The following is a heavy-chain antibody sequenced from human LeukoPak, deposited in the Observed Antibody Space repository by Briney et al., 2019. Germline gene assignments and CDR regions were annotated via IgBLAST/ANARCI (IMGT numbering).Heavy chain of an antibody. CDR2: IYSGGST. CDR1: GFTVSSNY. J-gene: IGHJ4*02. CDR3: AKGSRAIFGVVIIRRRYYFDY. Sequence: AGGSLRLSCAASGFTVSSNYMSWVRQAPGKGLEWVTVIYSGGSTYYADSVKGRFTISRDNSKNTLYLQMNSLRAEDTAVYYCAKGSRAIFGVVIIRRRYYFDYWGQGTLVTVSS. D-gene: IGHD3-3*01. V-gene: IGHV3-53*01.